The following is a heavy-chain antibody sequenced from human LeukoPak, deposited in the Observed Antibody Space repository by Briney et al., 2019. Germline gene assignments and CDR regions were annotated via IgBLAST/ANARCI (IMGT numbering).Heavy chain of an antibody. CDR2: IYYTGSA. D-gene: IGHD2-15*01. Sequence: PSETLSLTCIVSGGSISTYYRSCIRQPPGKGLEWIGCIYYTGSANYNPSLKSRGTISVDTSKDQFSLKLSSVTAADTAVYYCVRGSIKVVPPFAIWGQGTMFTVSS. CDR3: VRGSIKVVPPFAI. CDR1: GGSISTYY. J-gene: IGHJ3*02. V-gene: IGHV4-59*12.